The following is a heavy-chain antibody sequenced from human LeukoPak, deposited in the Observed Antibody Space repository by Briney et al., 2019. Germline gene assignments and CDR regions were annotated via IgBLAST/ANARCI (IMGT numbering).Heavy chain of an antibody. CDR3: ARDRSYDSSGYYGEGDY. J-gene: IGHJ4*02. V-gene: IGHV4-59*12. CDR2: IYYSGST. CDR1: GGSISSYY. Sequence: SETLSLTCTVSGGSISSYYWSWIRQPPGKGLEWIGYIYYSGSTNYNPSLKSRVTISVDTSKNQFSLKLSSVTAADTAVYYCARDRSYDSSGYYGEGDYWGQGTLVTVSS. D-gene: IGHD3-22*01.